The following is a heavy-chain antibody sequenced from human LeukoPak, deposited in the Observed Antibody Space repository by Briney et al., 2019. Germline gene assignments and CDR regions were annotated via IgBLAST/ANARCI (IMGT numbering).Heavy chain of an antibody. J-gene: IGHJ3*02. D-gene: IGHD6-13*01. CDR2: ISSSSSTI. Sequence: GGSLRLSCAASGFTFSSYSMNWVRQAPGKGLEWVSYISSSSSTIYYADSVKGRFTISRDNAKNSLYLQMNSLRSEDTALYYCATRIAAAAAFDIWGQGTMVTVSS. CDR3: ATRIAAAAAFDI. CDR1: GFTFSSYS. V-gene: IGHV3-48*04.